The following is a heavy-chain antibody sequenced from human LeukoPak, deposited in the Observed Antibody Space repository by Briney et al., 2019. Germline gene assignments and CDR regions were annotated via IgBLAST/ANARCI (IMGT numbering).Heavy chain of an antibody. V-gene: IGHV1-18*01. CDR1: GYTFTNYG. CDR2: ISTYNGNT. Sequence: ASVKVSCKAFGYTFTNYGISCVRQVPGQGLEWMGGISTYNGNTNYAQKLQGRVTMTTDTSTSTAYMELRSLRSDDTAVYYCARVFAREDYGDYVANWFDPWGQGTLVTVSS. J-gene: IGHJ5*02. D-gene: IGHD4-17*01. CDR3: ARVFAREDYGDYVANWFDP.